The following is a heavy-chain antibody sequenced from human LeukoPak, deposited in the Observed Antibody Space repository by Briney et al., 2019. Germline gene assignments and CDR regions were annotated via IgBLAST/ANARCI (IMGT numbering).Heavy chain of an antibody. J-gene: IGHJ2*01. CDR1: GFTFSNFG. D-gene: IGHD4-23*01. Sequence: GGSLRLSCTATGFTFSNFGMAWVRQAPGQGLEWVSTISGSGGNMYQADSVKGRFTISRDNSKNTLYLQMNSLRAEDTAVYYCAKDYLDHGGNHWYFDLWGRGTLVTVSS. V-gene: IGHV3-23*01. CDR2: ISGSGGNM. CDR3: AKDYLDHGGNHWYFDL.